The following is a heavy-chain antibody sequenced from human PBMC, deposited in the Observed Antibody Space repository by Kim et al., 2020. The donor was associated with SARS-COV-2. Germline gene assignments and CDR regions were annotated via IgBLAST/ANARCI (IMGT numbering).Heavy chain of an antibody. D-gene: IGHD6-13*01. CDR1: GFTFSNAW. CDR2: IKSKTDGGTT. V-gene: IGHV3-15*01. J-gene: IGHJ6*02. CDR3: TTLSSSWYVAYYYYGMDV. Sequence: GGSLRLSCAASGFTFSNAWMSWVRQAPGKGLEWVGRIKSKTDGGTTDYAAPVKGRFTISRDDSKNTLYLQMNSLKTEDTAVYYCTTLSSSWYVAYYYYGMDVWGQGTTVTVSS.